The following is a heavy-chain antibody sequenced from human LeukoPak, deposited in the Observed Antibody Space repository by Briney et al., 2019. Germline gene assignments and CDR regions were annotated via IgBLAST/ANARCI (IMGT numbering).Heavy chain of an antibody. CDR2: IIPIFGTA. CDR3: ARDGVGATLSGPSYYYMDV. J-gene: IGHJ6*03. D-gene: IGHD1-26*01. Sequence: EASVKVSCKASGGTFSSYAISWVRQAPGQGLEWMGGIIPIFGTANYAQKFQGRVTITTDESTSTAYMELSSLRSEDTAVYYCARDGVGATLSGPSYYYMDVWGKGTTVTVSS. CDR1: GGTFSSYA. V-gene: IGHV1-69*05.